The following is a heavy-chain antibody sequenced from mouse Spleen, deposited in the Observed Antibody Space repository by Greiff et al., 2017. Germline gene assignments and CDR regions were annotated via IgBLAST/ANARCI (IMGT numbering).Heavy chain of an antibody. D-gene: IGHD2-10*02. Sequence: ESGPGLVKPSQSLSLTCSVTGYSITSGYYWNWIRQFPGNKLEWMGYISYDGSNNYNPSLKNRISITRDTSKNQFFLKLNSVTTEDTATYYCAREGYGNYYFDYWGQGTTLTVSS. CDR3: AREGYGNYYFDY. J-gene: IGHJ2*01. V-gene: IGHV3-6*02. CDR1: GYSITSGYY. CDR2: ISYDGSN.